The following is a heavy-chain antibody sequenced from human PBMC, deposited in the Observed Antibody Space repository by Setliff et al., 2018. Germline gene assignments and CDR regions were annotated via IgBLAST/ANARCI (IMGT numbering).Heavy chain of an antibody. CDR2: IDPSGNT. Sequence: SETLSLTCTVSGGSISSGSNYWSWIRQPAGRGLEWIGHIDPSGNTNYHPSLKSRVTISGDTSKNQFSLKLTSVTAADTAVYFCARSLGSGSYYNTRPFYSDYWGQGTLVTVSS. D-gene: IGHD3-10*01. V-gene: IGHV4-61*09. CDR3: ARSLGSGSYYNTRPFYSDY. CDR1: GGSISSGSNY. J-gene: IGHJ4*02.